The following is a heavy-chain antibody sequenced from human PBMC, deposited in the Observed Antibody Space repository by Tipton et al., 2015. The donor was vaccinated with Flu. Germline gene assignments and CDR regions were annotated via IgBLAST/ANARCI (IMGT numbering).Heavy chain of an antibody. CDR3: ARAMVRGHVAYDAFDI. J-gene: IGHJ3*02. D-gene: IGHD3-10*01. V-gene: IGHV4-39*01. Sequence: TLSLTCTVSGGSISSNPSYWGWIRQPPGKGLEWIGSVYYDGSTNHNPSLKSRVTISVDTSKNQFSLSLNSVTAADTAVYFCARAMVRGHVAYDAFDIWGLGTMVTVSS. CDR1: GGSISSNPSY. CDR2: VYYDGST.